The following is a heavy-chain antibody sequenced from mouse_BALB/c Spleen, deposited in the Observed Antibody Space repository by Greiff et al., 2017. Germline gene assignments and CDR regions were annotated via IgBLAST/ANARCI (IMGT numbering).Heavy chain of an antibody. CDR3: ARSYDYDYYAMDY. V-gene: IGHV5-17*02. CDR1: GFTFSSFG. Sequence: EVKLVESGGGLVQPGGSRKLSCAASGFTFSSFGMHWVRQAPEKGLEWVAYISSGSSTIYYADTVKGRFTISRDNPKNTLFLQMTSLRSEDTAMHYCARSYDYDYYAMDYWGQGTSVTVSS. D-gene: IGHD2-4*01. J-gene: IGHJ4*01. CDR2: ISSGSSTI.